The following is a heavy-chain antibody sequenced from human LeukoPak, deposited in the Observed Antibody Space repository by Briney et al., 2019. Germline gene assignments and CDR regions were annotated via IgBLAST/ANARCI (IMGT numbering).Heavy chain of an antibody. D-gene: IGHD3-10*01. V-gene: IGHV3-30*14. CDR2: ISYDGSNK. J-gene: IGHJ4*02. CDR1: GFTFSSYA. CDR3: ARDRGPLDS. Sequence: GGSLRLSCAASGFTFSSYAMHWVRQAPGKGLEWVAVISYDGSNKYYADSVKGRFTISRDNSKNTLYLQMNSLRAEDTAVYYCARDRGPLDSWGQGTLVTVSS.